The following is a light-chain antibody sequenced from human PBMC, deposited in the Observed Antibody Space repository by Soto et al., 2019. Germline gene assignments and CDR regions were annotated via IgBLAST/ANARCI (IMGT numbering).Light chain of an antibody. CDR2: GAS. CDR3: HHYET. CDR1: QTIRYNY. J-gene: IGKJ1*01. Sequence: EVVLTQSPGTLCLSPGERATLSCRASQTIRYNYLSWYQQKPGQAPRLLMYGASIRAAGVPDRFSGSGSGTEFTLTISRLEPEDFTVYYCHHYETFGQGTKVDIK. V-gene: IGKV3-20*01.